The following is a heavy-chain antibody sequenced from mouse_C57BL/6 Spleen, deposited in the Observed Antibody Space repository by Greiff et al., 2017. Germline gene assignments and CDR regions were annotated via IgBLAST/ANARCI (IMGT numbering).Heavy chain of an antibody. CDR1: GYTFTSYW. CDR3: ARKDYAWFAY. D-gene: IGHD2-4*01. Sequence: QVQLQQPGAELVMPGASVKLSCKASGYTFTSYWMHWVKQRPGQGLEWIGEIDPSDSYTNYNQKFKGKSTLTVDKSSSTVYMQISSLTSEDSAVYYCARKDYAWFAYWGQGTMVTVSA. CDR2: IDPSDSYT. J-gene: IGHJ3*01. V-gene: IGHV1-69*01.